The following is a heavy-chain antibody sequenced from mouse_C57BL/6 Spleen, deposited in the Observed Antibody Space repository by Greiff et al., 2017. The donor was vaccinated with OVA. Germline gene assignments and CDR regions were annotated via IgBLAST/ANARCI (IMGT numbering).Heavy chain of an antibody. J-gene: IGHJ2*01. V-gene: IGHV1-80*01. Sequence: QVTLQESGAELVKPGASVKISCKASGYAFTSYWMNWVKQRPGQGLEWIGQIYPGDGGTNYNGKFKGKATLTVDKSSSTAYMQLSSLTSEDAAVYFCARLEGTRELDYWGQGTTLTVSS. CDR2: IYPGDGGT. CDR3: ARLEGTRELDY. D-gene: IGHD3-3*01. CDR1: GYAFTSYW.